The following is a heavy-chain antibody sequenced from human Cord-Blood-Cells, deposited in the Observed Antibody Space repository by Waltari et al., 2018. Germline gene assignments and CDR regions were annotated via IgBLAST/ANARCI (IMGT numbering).Heavy chain of an antibody. V-gene: IGHV4-38-2*02. D-gene: IGHD1-26*01. Sequence: QVQLQESGPGLVKPSETLSLTCTVPGYSISSGYYWGWIRQPPGKGLEWIGSIYHSGSTYYNPSLKSRVTISVDTSKNQFSLKLSSVTAADTAVYYCARGTEVGAISGDAFDIWGQGTMVTVSS. J-gene: IGHJ3*02. CDR3: ARGTEVGAISGDAFDI. CDR1: GYSISSGYY. CDR2: IYHSGST.